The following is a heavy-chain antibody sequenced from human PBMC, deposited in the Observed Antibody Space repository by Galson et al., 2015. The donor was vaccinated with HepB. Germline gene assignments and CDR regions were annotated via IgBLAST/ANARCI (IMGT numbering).Heavy chain of an antibody. V-gene: IGHV1-18*01. CDR1: GYTFTSYG. D-gene: IGHD5-18*01. CDR2: ISAYNGNT. Sequence: SVKVSCKASGYTFTSYGISWVRQAPGQGLEWMGWISAYNGNTNYAQKLQGRVTMTTDTSTSTAYMELRSLRSDDTAVYYCARDVYSYGNWDDAFDIWGQGTMVTVSS. CDR3: ARDVYSYGNWDDAFDI. J-gene: IGHJ3*02.